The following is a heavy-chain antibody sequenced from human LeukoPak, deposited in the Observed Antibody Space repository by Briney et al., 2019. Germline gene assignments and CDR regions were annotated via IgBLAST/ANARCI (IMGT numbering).Heavy chain of an antibody. CDR2: INPNSGGT. D-gene: IGHD3-9*01. V-gene: IGHV1-2*02. J-gene: IGHJ4*02. CDR3: ARGGGLRYFDWLLNSPFDY. CDR1: GYTFTGYY. Sequence: ASVKVSCKAPGYTFTGYYMHWVRQAPGQGLEWMGWINPNSGGTNYAQKFQGRVTMTRDTSISTAYMELSRLRSDDTAVYYCARGGGLRYFDWLLNSPFDYWGQGTLVTVSS.